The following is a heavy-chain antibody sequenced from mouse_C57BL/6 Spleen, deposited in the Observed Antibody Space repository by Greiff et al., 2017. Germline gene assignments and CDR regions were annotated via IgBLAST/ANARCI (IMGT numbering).Heavy chain of an antibody. CDR2: SNPGSGGT. Sequence: QVQLQQSGAELVRPGTSVKVSCKASGYAFTNYLIEWVKQRPGQGLEWIGVSNPGSGGTNYNEKFKGKATLTADKSSSTAYMQLSSLTSEDSAVYYCARRGLPYYLDDGGKGTTLTVSS. D-gene: IGHD3-3*01. CDR1: GYAFTNYL. J-gene: IGHJ2*01. CDR3: ARRGLPYYLDD. V-gene: IGHV1-54*01.